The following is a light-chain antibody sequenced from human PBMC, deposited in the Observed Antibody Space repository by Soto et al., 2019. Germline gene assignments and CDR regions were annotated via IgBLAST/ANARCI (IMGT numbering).Light chain of an antibody. CDR3: SSYTSSSTHSTYV. V-gene: IGLV2-14*03. CDR1: SSDVGGYNY. J-gene: IGLJ1*01. CDR2: DVS. Sequence: QLVLTQPASVSGSPGQSVTISCTGTSSDVGGYNYVSWYQHHPGKAPKLMIYDVSNRPSGVSNRFSGSKSGNTASLIISGLQAEDGADYYCSSYTSSSTHSTYVFGTGTKVTVL.